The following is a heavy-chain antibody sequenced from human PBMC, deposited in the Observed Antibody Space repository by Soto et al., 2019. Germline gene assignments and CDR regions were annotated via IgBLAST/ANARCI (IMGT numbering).Heavy chain of an antibody. V-gene: IGHV3-53*01. CDR3: ARKYSSSWYGLDY. CDR2: IYSGGST. Sequence: GESLKISCAASGFTVSSNYMSWVRQAPGKGLEWVSVIYSGGSTYYADSVKGRFTISRDNSKNTLYLQMNSLRAEDTAGYYCARKYSSSWYGLDYWGQGTLVTVSS. J-gene: IGHJ4*02. CDR1: GFTVSSNY. D-gene: IGHD6-13*01.